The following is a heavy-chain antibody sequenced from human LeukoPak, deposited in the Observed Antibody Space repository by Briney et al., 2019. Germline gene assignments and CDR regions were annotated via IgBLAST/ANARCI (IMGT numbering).Heavy chain of an antibody. J-gene: IGHJ4*02. Sequence: ASVKVSCTASGYTFTSYGISWVRQAPGQGLEWMGWISAYNGNTNYAQKLQGRVTMTTDTSTSTAYMELRSLRSDDTAVYYCARRQIHCSGGSCFLDYWGQGTLVTVSS. D-gene: IGHD2-15*01. CDR1: GYTFTSYG. V-gene: IGHV1-18*01. CDR3: ARRQIHCSGGSCFLDY. CDR2: ISAYNGNT.